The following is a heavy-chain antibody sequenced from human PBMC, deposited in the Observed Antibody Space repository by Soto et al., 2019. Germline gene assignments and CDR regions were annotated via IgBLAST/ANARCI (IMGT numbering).Heavy chain of an antibody. CDR3: ATRPIYGDKGFDF. Sequence: QLQLQESGPGLVKPSETLSLTCTVSGGSISSSSYYWGWIRQPPGQGLEWIGSIYYSGNTYYNPSLKSRVTLSVDTSKNQFSLRLSSVTAADTALYYCATRPIYGDKGFDFWGQGTLVTVSS. J-gene: IGHJ4*02. CDR2: IYYSGNT. D-gene: IGHD4-17*01. V-gene: IGHV4-39*01. CDR1: GGSISSSSYY.